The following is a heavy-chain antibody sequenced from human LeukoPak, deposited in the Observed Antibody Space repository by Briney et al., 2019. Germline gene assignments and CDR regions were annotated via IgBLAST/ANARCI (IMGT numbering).Heavy chain of an antibody. CDR3: ARRSDSGSDDGEDYFDY. CDR1: GGSISSHS. J-gene: IGHJ4*02. D-gene: IGHD1-26*01. CDR2: MYYDGST. V-gene: IGHV4-59*05. Sequence: PSETLSLTCTVSGGSISSHSWSWIRQPPGKGLEWIGSMYYDGSTYHNPSLKSRVTISVDTSNNQFSLKLTSVTAADTAVYFCARRSDSGSDDGEDYFDYWGQGTLVTVSS.